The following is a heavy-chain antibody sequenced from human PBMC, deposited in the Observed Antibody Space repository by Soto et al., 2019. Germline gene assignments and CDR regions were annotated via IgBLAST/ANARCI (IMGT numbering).Heavy chain of an antibody. D-gene: IGHD3-3*01. CDR1: GFTFSSYS. V-gene: IGHV3-48*01. CDR2: ISSSSSTL. J-gene: IGHJ2*01. CDR3: AREYYDFWSGYYTYWYFDL. Sequence: EVQLVESGGGLVQPGGSLRLSCAASGFTFSSYSMNWVRQAPGKGLEWVSYISSSSSTLYYADSVKGRFTISRDNAKNSLYLQMNSLRAEDTAVYYCAREYYDFWSGYYTYWYFDLWGRGTLVTVSS.